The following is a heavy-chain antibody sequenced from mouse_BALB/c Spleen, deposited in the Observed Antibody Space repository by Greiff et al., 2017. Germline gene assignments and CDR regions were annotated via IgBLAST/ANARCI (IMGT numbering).Heavy chain of an antibody. Sequence: EVKLMESGGGLVQPGGSLRLSCATSGFTFTDYYMSWVRQPPGKALEWLGFIRNKANGYTTEYSASVKGRFTISRDNSQSILYLQMNTLRAEDSATYYCARYYVYAMDYWGQGTSVTVSS. CDR1: GFTFTDYY. V-gene: IGHV7-3*02. CDR2: IRNKANGYTT. D-gene: IGHD1-1*02. J-gene: IGHJ4*01. CDR3: ARYYVYAMDY.